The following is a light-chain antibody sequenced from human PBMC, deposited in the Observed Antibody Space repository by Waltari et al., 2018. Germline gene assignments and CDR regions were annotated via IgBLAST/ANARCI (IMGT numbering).Light chain of an antibody. CDR3: ATGDDSLKGWV. J-gene: IGLJ3*02. CDR2: RDH. CDR1: SSNIGPNS. Sequence: QSVLTQPPSASGTPGQSVTMSCSGSSSNIGPNSVNWYQQVPGPATKLLIYRDHQRPSGVAGRVFGSKSDTSASPAISGLQSDEEADDYCATGDDSLKGWVIGGGTKLTVL. V-gene: IGLV1-44*01.